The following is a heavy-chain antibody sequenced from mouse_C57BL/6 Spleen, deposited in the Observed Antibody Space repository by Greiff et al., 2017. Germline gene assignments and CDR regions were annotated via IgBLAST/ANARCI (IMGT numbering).Heavy chain of an antibody. CDR1: GYTFTDYE. V-gene: IGHV1-15*01. J-gene: IGHJ3*01. D-gene: IGHD2-2*01. CDR2: IDPETGGT. Sequence: QVQLQQSGAELVRPGASVTLSCKASGYTFTDYEMHWVKQTPVHGLEWIGAIDPETGGTAYNQKFKGKAILTADKSSSTAYMELRSLTSEDSAGYYCTRYDGYDRGGFAYWGQGTLVTVSA. CDR3: TRYDGYDRGGFAY.